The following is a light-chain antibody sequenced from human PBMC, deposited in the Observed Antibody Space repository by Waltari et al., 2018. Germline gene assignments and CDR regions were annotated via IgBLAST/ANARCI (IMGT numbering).Light chain of an antibody. Sequence: DVVMTQSPLSLPVTLGQPASISCKSSQSLVHSNGTTYVQWFQQRPGQSPRRLIYTVSNRESGVPDRFSGIGSGTDFTLKISRVEAEDVGVYYCMQGTHWPYTFGQGTRLDIK. CDR3: MQGTHWPYT. J-gene: IGKJ2*01. V-gene: IGKV2-30*02. CDR1: QSLVHSNGTTY. CDR2: TVS.